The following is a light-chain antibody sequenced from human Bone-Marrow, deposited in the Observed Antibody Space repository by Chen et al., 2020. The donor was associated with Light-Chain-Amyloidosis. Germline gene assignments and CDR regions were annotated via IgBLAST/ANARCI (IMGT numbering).Light chain of an antibody. Sequence: QSALTQPAFVSGSPGQSITISCTGTSSDVGGYNFVSWYQQHPGKAPKLMIYDVSNRPSGVSTRFSGSESGNTDTLTIAGLQAEDEPDYYCSSYTSSSTLEFGGGTKLTVL. V-gene: IGLV2-14*01. CDR1: SSDVGGYNF. J-gene: IGLJ3*02. CDR3: SSYTSSSTLE. CDR2: DVS.